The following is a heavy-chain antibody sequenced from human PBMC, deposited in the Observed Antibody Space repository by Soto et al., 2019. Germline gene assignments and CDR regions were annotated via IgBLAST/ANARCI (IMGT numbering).Heavy chain of an antibody. CDR3: GYTTDYNWYDL. D-gene: IGHD3-16*02. CDR1: GFTVTNAW. CDR2: IKSRTDGGTA. V-gene: IGHV3-15*07. Sequence: GGSLRLSCAASGFTVTNAWMNWVRQAPGKGLEWVGRIKSRTDGGTADSAAPVKGRFTISRDDSQNTLYLQMNSLKTEDTAVYYWGYTTDYNWYDLWGQGTLVTVSS. J-gene: IGHJ5*02.